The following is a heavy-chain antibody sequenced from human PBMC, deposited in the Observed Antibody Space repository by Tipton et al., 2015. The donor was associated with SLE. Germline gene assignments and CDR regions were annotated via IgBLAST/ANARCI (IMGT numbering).Heavy chain of an antibody. D-gene: IGHD2/OR15-2a*01. J-gene: IGHJ4*02. V-gene: IGHV4-39*07. CDR2: IHYSGTT. Sequence: TLSLTCTVSGGSISSSSYYWTWIRQPPGKGLEWIGSIHYSGTTYYNPSLKSRITMSVDTSKNQFSLKLTSVTAADTAVYYCARRSITPYFDYWGQGTLVTVSS. CDR1: GGSISSSSYY. CDR3: ARRSITPYFDY.